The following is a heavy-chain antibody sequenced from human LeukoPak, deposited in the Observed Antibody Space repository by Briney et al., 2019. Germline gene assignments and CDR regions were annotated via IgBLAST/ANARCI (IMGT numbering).Heavy chain of an antibody. Sequence: RTGGSLRLSCAASGFTFSSYAMTWVRQAPGKGLEWVSGISGSGTSTYYADSVKGRFIISRDNSKNTLYLQMNSLRPEDTAVYYCAKTATRVRGYGMDVWGQGTTVTVSS. CDR2: ISGSGTST. CDR1: GFTFSSYA. D-gene: IGHD2-21*02. J-gene: IGHJ6*02. V-gene: IGHV3-23*01. CDR3: AKTATRVRGYGMDV.